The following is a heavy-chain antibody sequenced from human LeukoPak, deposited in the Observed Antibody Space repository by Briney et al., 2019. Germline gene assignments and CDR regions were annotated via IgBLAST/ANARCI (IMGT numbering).Heavy chain of an antibody. CDR1: GFTFSSYG. CDR2: ISYDGSNK. V-gene: IGHV3-30*18. Sequence: GRSLRLSCAASGFTFSSYGMHWVRQAPGKGLEWVAVISYDGSNKYYADSVKGRFTISRDNSKNTLYLQMNSLRAEDTAVYYCAKPNLAMIVVVIQYFDYWGQGTLVTVSS. J-gene: IGHJ4*02. CDR3: AKPNLAMIVVVIQYFDY. D-gene: IGHD3-22*01.